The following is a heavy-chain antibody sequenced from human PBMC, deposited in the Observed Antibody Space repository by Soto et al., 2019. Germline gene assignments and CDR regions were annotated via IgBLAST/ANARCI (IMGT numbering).Heavy chain of an antibody. Sequence: SETLSLTCTVSGGSISSYYWSWIRQSPGKGLEWIGYIYYSGSTDYNPSFKSRVTISVDTSKNQFSLKLSSVTAADTAMYYCARDRYGDYGTYYYYMDVWGKGTTVTVSS. CDR3: ARDRYGDYGTYYYYMDV. CDR1: GGSISSYY. D-gene: IGHD4-17*01. CDR2: IYYSGST. J-gene: IGHJ6*03. V-gene: IGHV4-59*01.